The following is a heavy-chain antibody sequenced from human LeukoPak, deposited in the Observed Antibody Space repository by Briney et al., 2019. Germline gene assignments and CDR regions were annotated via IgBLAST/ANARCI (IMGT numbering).Heavy chain of an antibody. J-gene: IGHJ6*02. CDR3: AVSGYWDYYYYGMDV. CDR1: GYTFTSYD. Sequence: ASVKVSCKASGYTFTSYDINWVRQATGQGLEWMGWMNPNSGNTGYAQKFQGRVTMTRNTSMSTAYMELSSLRSEDTAVYYCAVSGYWDYYYYGMDVWGQGTTVTVSS. V-gene: IGHV1-8*01. D-gene: IGHD3-22*01. CDR2: MNPNSGNT.